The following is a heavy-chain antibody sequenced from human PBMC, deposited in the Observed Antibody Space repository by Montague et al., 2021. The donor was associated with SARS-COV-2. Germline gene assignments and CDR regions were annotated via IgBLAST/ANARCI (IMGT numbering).Heavy chain of an antibody. J-gene: IGHJ4*02. CDR2: ISYSGST. Sequence: TLSLTCTVSGGSISTSGYYWSWIRQHPGKGLEWIGYISYSGSTYYNPSLKSRLTISVDTSENQFSLRLTSVTAADTAMYYCARAPYNSSWYWILDYWGRGTLVTVSS. CDR3: ARAPYNSSWYWILDY. CDR1: GGSISTSGYY. V-gene: IGHV4-31*03. D-gene: IGHD6-13*01.